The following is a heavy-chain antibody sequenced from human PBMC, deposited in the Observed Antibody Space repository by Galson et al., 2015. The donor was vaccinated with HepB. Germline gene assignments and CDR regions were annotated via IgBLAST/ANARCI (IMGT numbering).Heavy chain of an antibody. J-gene: IGHJ1*01. CDR3: AKDPLPPIYYDSSGYGTGYLQH. Sequence: SLRLSCAASGFTFSSYAMSWVRQAPGKGLEWVSAISGSGGSTYYADSVKGRFTISRDNSKNTLYLQMNSLRAEDTAVYYCAKDPLPPIYYDSSGYGTGYLQHWGQATLVTASS. CDR2: ISGSGGST. CDR1: GFTFSSYA. V-gene: IGHV3-23*01. D-gene: IGHD3-22*01.